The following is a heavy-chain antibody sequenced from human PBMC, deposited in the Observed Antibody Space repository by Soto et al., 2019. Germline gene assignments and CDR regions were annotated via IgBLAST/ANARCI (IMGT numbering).Heavy chain of an antibody. V-gene: IGHV1-69*08. CDR1: GGTFSTST. CDR2: TIPLLNVA. CDR3: ARDSPIGSTFSGYDAIDS. D-gene: IGHD5-12*01. Sequence: QVQLVQSGAEVKKPGSSVKVSCKASGGTFSTSTFTWVRQAPGQGLEWMGRTIPLLNVADYAPDFQGRLTITEDKPTSTTYMDLTSLTSKDTAVYYCARDSPIGSTFSGYDAIDSWGQGTLVTVSS. J-gene: IGHJ4*02.